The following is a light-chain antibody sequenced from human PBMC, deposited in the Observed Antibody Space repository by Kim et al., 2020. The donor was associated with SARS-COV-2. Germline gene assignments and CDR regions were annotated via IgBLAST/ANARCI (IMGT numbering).Light chain of an antibody. Sequence: QLVLTQSPSASASLGASVKLTCTLSSGHSRYAVAWHQQQPEKGPRYLMKVNSDGSHRKGDGIPDRFSGSSSGAARYLIISSLQSEDEADYFCQTWGTCIHVLFGGGTQLTVL. CDR2: VNSDGSH. J-gene: IGLJ2*01. CDR3: QTWGTCIHVL. V-gene: IGLV4-69*01. CDR1: SGHSRYA.